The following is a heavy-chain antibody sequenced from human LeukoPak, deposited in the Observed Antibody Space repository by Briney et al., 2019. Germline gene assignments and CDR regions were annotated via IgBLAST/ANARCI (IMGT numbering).Heavy chain of an antibody. Sequence: ASVKVSCKASGYTFTSYGISWVRQAPGQGLEWMGWISAYNGNTNYAQKLQGRVTMTRDMSTSTVYMELSSLRSEDTAVYYCAGGIVVVPAPLDPWGQGTLVTVSS. D-gene: IGHD2-2*01. CDR2: ISAYNGNT. CDR3: AGGIVVVPAPLDP. CDR1: GYTFTSYG. V-gene: IGHV1-18*01. J-gene: IGHJ5*02.